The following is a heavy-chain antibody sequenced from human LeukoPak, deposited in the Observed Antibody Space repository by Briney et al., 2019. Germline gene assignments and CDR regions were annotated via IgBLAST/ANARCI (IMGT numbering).Heavy chain of an antibody. V-gene: IGHV3-64D*06. J-gene: IGHJ4*02. D-gene: IGHD6-13*01. CDR1: DFTFRTYA. CDR3: ARLAAAGHSDY. CDR2: ISSNGRDT. Sequence: GGSLRLSCSASDFTFRTYAMLWVRPAPGKGVEYVSAISSNGRDTYSAASVRGRFSISRVNSNNTLYLQMSSLRPEDTAMYYCARLAAAGHSDYWGQGSLVAVSS.